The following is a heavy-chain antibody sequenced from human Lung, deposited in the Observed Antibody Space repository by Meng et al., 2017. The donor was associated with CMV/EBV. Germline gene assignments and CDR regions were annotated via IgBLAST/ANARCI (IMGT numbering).Heavy chain of an antibody. V-gene: IGHV3-30*02. CDR2: IGHDGNNE. CDR3: GRDYVNSIDH. Sequence: VDVVEFGGVVVQPGGSLRLSCATSGFTFGNYAMHWVRQAPGKGLEWLAFIGHDGNNERYADSMKGRFTISRDNFNTVYLQMRSLRDEDTALYYCGRDYVNSIDHWGQGTLVTVSS. D-gene: IGHD2/OR15-2a*01. J-gene: IGHJ4*02. CDR1: GFTFGNYA.